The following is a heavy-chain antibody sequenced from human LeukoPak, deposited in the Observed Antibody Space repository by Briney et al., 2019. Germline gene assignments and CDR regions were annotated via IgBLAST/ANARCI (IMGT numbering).Heavy chain of an antibody. V-gene: IGHV3-48*04. J-gene: IGHJ4*02. CDR3: ARAEQQLVVAY. Sequence: GTSLRLSCAASGFTFSSYSMNWVRQAPGKGLEWVSYISSSSSTIYYADSVKGRFTISRDNAKNSLYLQMNSLRAEDTAVYYCARAEQQLVVAYWGQGTLVTLSS. CDR1: GFTFSSYS. D-gene: IGHD6-13*01. CDR2: ISSSSSTI.